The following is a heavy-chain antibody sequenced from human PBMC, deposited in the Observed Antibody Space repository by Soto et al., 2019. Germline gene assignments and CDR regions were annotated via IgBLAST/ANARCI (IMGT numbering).Heavy chain of an antibody. CDR3: AKLKLENVNGPSDY. V-gene: IGHV3-23*01. CDR1: GFTISSYA. CDR2: ISGSGDNT. J-gene: IGHJ4*01. Sequence: PGGSLRLSCAASGFTISSYAMSWVRQAPGKGLEWVSVISGSGDNTYYADSVKGRFTVSRDNSKNTLYLQMNSLRADDTAVYYCAKLKLENVNGPSDYWGHGTLVTVSS.